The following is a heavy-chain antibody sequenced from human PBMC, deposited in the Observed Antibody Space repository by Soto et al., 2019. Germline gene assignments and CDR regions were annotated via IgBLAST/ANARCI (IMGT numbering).Heavy chain of an antibody. D-gene: IGHD3-22*01. CDR2: IKRKIDGGTT. CDR1: RFTFRDAW. CDR3: TTGLSNGYYNFDF. J-gene: IGHJ4*02. V-gene: IGHV3-15*01. Sequence: EGQLVESGGDLVKPGGSLRLSCAASRFTFRDAWMSWVRQAPGKGLEWVGRIKRKIDGGTTDYAAPVKGRFTISRDDSENTLYLQMNSLKTEDTAVYYCTTGLSNGYYNFDFWGQGTLVTVSS.